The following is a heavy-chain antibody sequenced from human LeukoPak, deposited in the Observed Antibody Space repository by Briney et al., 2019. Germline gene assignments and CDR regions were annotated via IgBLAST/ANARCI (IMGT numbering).Heavy chain of an antibody. CDR2: ISYSGSA. D-gene: IGHD2-15*01. Sequence: PSETLSLTCTVSGGSVSSGLNKWSWIRQPPGKELEWIGDISYSGSASYHPSLRSRVTISLDTSTNQFSLTLGSVTAADTAVYYCAREAECSGGSCYSYGWFDPWGRGTQVIVSS. CDR1: GGSVSSGLNK. V-gene: IGHV4-61*01. J-gene: IGHJ5*02. CDR3: AREAECSGGSCYSYGWFDP.